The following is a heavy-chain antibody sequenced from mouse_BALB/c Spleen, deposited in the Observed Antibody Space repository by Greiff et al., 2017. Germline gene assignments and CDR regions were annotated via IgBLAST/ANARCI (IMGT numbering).Heavy chain of an antibody. D-gene: IGHD1-2*01. Sequence: EVKLVESGGGLVQPGGSLRLSCATSGFTFTDYYMSWVRQPPGKALEWLGFIRNKANGYTTEYSASVKGRFTISRDNSQSILYLQMNTLRAEDSATYYCARDPVLRLRSYAMDYWGQGTSVTVSS. V-gene: IGHV7-3*02. CDR1: GFTFTDYY. CDR2: IRNKANGYTT. J-gene: IGHJ4*01. CDR3: ARDPVLRLRSYAMDY.